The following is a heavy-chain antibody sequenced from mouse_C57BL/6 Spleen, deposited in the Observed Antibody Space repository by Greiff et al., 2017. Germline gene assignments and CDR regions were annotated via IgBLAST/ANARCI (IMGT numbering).Heavy chain of an antibody. CDR1: GYTFTSYW. CDR2: IDPSDSYT. CDR3: ARTAQASGYAMDF. Sequence: VQLQQPGAELVRPGTSVKLSCTASGYTFTSYWMHWVKQRPGQGLEWIGVIDPSDSYTNYNQKFKGKATLTVDTSARPAYMHLSSLTSEDSAVYYSARTAQASGYAMDFWGQGTSVTVSS. D-gene: IGHD3-2*02. V-gene: IGHV1-59*01. J-gene: IGHJ4*01.